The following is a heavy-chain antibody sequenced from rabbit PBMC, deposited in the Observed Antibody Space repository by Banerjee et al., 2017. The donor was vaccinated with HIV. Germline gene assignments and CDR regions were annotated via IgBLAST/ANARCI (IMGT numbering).Heavy chain of an antibody. D-gene: IGHD8-1*01. Sequence: QSLEESGGDLVKPGASLTLTCTASGFSFSSSYWICWVRQAPGKGLEWIGCIYTGSSGSTHYASWAKGRFTISKTSSTTVTLQMTSLTAADTATYFCARGYGSGGSYFGAFDLWGQGTLVTVS. V-gene: IGHV1S40*01. CDR3: ARGYGSGGSYFGAFDL. J-gene: IGHJ4*01. CDR1: GFSFSSSYW. CDR2: IYTGSSGST.